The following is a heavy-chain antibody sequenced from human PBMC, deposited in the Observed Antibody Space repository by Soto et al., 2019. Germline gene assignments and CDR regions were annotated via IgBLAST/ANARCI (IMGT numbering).Heavy chain of an antibody. J-gene: IGHJ3*02. CDR2: IYYSGST. V-gene: IGHV4-31*03. D-gene: IGHD2-2*01. Sequence: ALSGTCPVSGGSISSGGYYWSWIREHPGKGLEWIGYIYYSGSTYYNPSLKSRVTISVDTSKNQFSLKLSCVTAADTAVYYCERWIVVPAAICAFDIWGQGTMVTV. CDR1: GGSISSGGYY. CDR3: ERWIVVPAAICAFDI.